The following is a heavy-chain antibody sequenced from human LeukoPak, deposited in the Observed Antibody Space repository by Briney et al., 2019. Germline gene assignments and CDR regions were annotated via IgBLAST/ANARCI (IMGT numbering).Heavy chain of an antibody. J-gene: IGHJ4*02. CDR1: GFTFSSYV. D-gene: IGHD6-19*01. Sequence: GGSLRLSCAASGFTFSSYVMSWVRQAPGKGLEWVSSIKNNGGGTYYADSVKGRFTISRDNSKNALYLQMSSLRADDTAVYCCAKVLPPRGGRSGWYETNDYWGQGTLVTVSS. CDR3: AKVLPPRGGRSGWYETNDY. CDR2: IKNNGGGT. V-gene: IGHV3-23*01.